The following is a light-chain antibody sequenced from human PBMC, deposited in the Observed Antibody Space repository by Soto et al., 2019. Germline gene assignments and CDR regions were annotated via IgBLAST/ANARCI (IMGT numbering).Light chain of an antibody. CDR2: GAS. CDR3: QHYKA. V-gene: IGKV3-20*01. Sequence: EIVLTQSPGTLSLSPGERATLSCRASQSVSDSFIAWYQQRPGQAPGLLIYGASQRATGIPDRFSGSGSGTHFTLTINRLEPEDFAVYYCQHYKAFGGGTKVEIK. J-gene: IGKJ4*01. CDR1: QSVSDSF.